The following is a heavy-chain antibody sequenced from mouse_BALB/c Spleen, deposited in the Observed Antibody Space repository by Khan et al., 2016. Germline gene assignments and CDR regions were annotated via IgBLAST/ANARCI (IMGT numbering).Heavy chain of an antibody. CDR3: ARADGYDVGYAY. J-gene: IGHJ3*01. CDR2: INPGSGGS. D-gene: IGHD2-2*01. Sequence: VQLQESGAELVRPGTSVKVSCKASGYAFTNYLIEWVKQRPGQGLEWIGVINPGSGGSNYNEKFKGKAALTADISSSTAYMQRSRRTSDDSAVYFCARADGYDVGYAYWGQGTLVTVSA. V-gene: IGHV1-54*01. CDR1: GYAFTNYL.